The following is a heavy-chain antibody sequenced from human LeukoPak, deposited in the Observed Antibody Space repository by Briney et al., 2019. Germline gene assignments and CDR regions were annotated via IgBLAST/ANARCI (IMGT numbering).Heavy chain of an antibody. J-gene: IGHJ4*01. CDR1: GGSFSGYY. Sequence: SETLSLTCAVYGGSFSGYYWSWIRQPLGKGLEWIGEINHSGSTNYNPSLKSRVTISVDTSKNQFSLKLSSVTAADTAVYYCASRKLGNDYWGQGTLVTVSS. CDR2: INHSGST. CDR3: ASRKLGNDY. D-gene: IGHD7-27*01. V-gene: IGHV4-34*01.